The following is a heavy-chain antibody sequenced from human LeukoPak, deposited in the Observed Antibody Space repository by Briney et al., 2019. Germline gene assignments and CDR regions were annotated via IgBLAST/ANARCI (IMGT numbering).Heavy chain of an antibody. D-gene: IGHD6-19*01. CDR3: SRLSVAGNLDY. V-gene: IGHV3-73*01. CDR1: GFIFSGSA. Sequence: GGSLRLSCAASGFIFSGSAMHWVRQASGKGLEWVGRIRSKPDSYATEYAASVKGRFTISRDNSKNTAYLQMNSLKTEDTAVYYCSRLSVAGNLDYWGQGTLVTVSS. J-gene: IGHJ4*02. CDR2: IRSKPDSYAT.